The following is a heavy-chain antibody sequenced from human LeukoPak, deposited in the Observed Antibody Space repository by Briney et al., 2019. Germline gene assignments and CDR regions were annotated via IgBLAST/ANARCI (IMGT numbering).Heavy chain of an antibody. CDR3: ARSLGGLADY. J-gene: IGHJ4*02. Sequence: GGSLRLSCAASGFTFSSYSMNWVRQAPGKGLEWVSYISSSSSTIYYADSVKGRFTISRDNVKNSLYLQMNSLRAEDTAVYYCARSLGGLADYWGQGTLVTVSS. CDR1: GFTFSSYS. D-gene: IGHD3-16*01. V-gene: IGHV3-48*01. CDR2: ISSSSSTI.